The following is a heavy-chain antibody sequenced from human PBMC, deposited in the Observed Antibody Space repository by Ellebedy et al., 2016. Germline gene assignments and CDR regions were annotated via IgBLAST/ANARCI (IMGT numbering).Heavy chain of an antibody. J-gene: IGHJ4*02. CDR2: INAGNGNT. CDR3: ARDAEFYDRGVLVD. V-gene: IGHV1-3*01. Sequence: ASVKVSCKASGYTFTSYAMHWVRQAPGQRLEWMGWINAGNGNTKYSQKFQGRVTITRDTSASTAYMELSSLRSEDTAVYYCARDAEFYDRGVLVDWGQGILVTVSS. D-gene: IGHD3-10*02. CDR1: GYTFTSYA.